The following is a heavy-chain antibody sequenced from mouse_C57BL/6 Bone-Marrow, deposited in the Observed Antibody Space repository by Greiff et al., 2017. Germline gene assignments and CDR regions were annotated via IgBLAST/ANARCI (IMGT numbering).Heavy chain of an antibody. V-gene: IGHV1-82*01. CDR1: GYAFSSSW. J-gene: IGHJ3*01. CDR3: ARGNDYDWFAY. D-gene: IGHD2-4*01. Sequence: QVHVKQSGPELVKPGASVKISCKASGYAFSSSWMNWVKQRPGKGLEWIGRIYPGDGDTNYNGKFKGKATLTADKSSSTAYMQLSSLTSEDSAVYFCARGNDYDWFAYWGQGTLVTVSA. CDR2: IYPGDGDT.